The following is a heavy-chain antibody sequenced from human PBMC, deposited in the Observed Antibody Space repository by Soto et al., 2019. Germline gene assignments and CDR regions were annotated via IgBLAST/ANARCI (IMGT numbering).Heavy chain of an antibody. J-gene: IGHJ6*02. Sequence: SETLSLTCTVSGGSISSSSYYWGWIRQPPGKGLEWIGSIYYSGSTYYNQSIKNRVNISVDTSKNHFFLKLSSVTAADTAVYYCARQNPAQGYYYGMDVWGQGTTVT. CDR2: IYYSGST. V-gene: IGHV4-39*01. CDR1: GGSISSSSYY. CDR3: ARQNPAQGYYYGMDV.